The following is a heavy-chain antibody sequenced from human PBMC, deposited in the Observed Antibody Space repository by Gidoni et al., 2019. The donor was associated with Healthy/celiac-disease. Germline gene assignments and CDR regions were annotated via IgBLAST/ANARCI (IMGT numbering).Heavy chain of an antibody. Sequence: EVQLVESGGGLVQPGGSLRLSCAASGFTFSSYSMNWVRQAPGKGLEWVSYISSSSSTIYYADSVKGRFTISRDNAKNSLYLQMNSLRAEDTAVYYCARRQKNYYDSSEDIWGQGTMVTVSS. J-gene: IGHJ3*02. CDR2: ISSSSSTI. CDR1: GFTFSSYS. D-gene: IGHD3-22*01. V-gene: IGHV3-48*04. CDR3: ARRQKNYYDSSEDI.